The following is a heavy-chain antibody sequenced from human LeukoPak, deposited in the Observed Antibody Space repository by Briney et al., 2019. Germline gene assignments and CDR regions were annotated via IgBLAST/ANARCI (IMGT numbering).Heavy chain of an antibody. Sequence: GGSLRLSCAASGFTFSTYSINWVRQAPGKGLEWVANINQDGSEKNYVDSVKGRFTISRDNAKNSLYLQMNSLRAEDTAVYYCASDYDSGYWGQGTLVTVSS. CDR2: INQDGSEK. CDR3: ASDYDSGY. J-gene: IGHJ4*02. V-gene: IGHV3-7*01. D-gene: IGHD5-12*01. CDR1: GFTFSTYS.